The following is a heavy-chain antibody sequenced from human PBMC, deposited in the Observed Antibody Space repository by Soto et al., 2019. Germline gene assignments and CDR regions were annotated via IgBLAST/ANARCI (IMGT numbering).Heavy chain of an antibody. CDR1: SDSIDSSTW. D-gene: IGHD6-13*01. J-gene: IGHJ3*01. V-gene: IGHV4-4*02. Sequence: QVQLQESGPGLVKPSETLSLTCDVSSDSIDSSTWWSWVRQPPGKGLEWIGEIYHRGTTNYNPPHTSRAAMSVDKSTKQFSLKLTSVTAADTAVYYCATSSWFSIDAWGQGTMVTGSS. CDR3: ATSSWFSIDA. CDR2: IYHRGTT.